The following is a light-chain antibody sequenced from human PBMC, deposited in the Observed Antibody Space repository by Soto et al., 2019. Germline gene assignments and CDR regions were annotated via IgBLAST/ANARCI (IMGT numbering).Light chain of an antibody. CDR1: QSVTSNY. V-gene: IGKV3-20*01. CDR3: QQYGSSPIT. J-gene: IGKJ2*01. CDR2: GAS. Sequence: EIVLTQSPGTLSLSPGQRATLSCRASQSVTSNYLAWYQQRTGPAPRLLISGASSRAPGIPDRFSGSGSGTDFTLTISRLEPEDFAVYSCQQYGSSPITFGQGTKLEIK.